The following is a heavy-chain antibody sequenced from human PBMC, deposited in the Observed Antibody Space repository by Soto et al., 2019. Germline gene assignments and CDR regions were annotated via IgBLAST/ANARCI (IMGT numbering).Heavy chain of an antibody. CDR1: GYTFTRYG. V-gene: IGHV1-18*04. CDR2: ISAYNGNT. Sequence: ASVKVSCKASGYTFTRYGISCVRQAPGQGLEWMGWISAYNGNTNYAQKLQGRVTMTTDTSTSTAYMELRSLRSDDTAVYYCAMFRDGYNYYFDYWGQGTLVTVPQ. J-gene: IGHJ4*02. CDR3: AMFRDGYNYYFDY. D-gene: IGHD5-12*01.